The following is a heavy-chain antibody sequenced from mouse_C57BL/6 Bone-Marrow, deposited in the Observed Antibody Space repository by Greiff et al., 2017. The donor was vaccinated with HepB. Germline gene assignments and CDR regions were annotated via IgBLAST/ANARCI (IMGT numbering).Heavy chain of an antibody. Sequence: VHVKQSGAELVRPGASVKLSCTASGFNFKDYYMHWVKQTPEQGLEWIGRIDPEDGDTEYAPKFQGKATMTADTSSNTAYLQLSSLTSEDTAVYYCTTACDYGSSRWYFDVWGTGTTVTVSS. J-gene: IGHJ1*03. D-gene: IGHD1-1*01. CDR2: IDPEDGDT. CDR3: TTACDYGSSRWYFDV. V-gene: IGHV14-1*01. CDR1: GFNFKDYY.